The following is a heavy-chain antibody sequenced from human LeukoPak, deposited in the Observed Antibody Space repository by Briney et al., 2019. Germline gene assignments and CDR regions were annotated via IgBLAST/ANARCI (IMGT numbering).Heavy chain of an antibody. D-gene: IGHD3-22*01. CDR3: AREWGLESSGYYYAY. Sequence: SVKVSCKASGGTFSRFTISWVRQAPGQGFEWMGGITPIFGTANFAQRFQGRVSITADESTSTAFMELSSLRSEDTAVYYCAREWGLESSGYYYAYWGQGTLVTVSS. CDR2: ITPIFGTA. J-gene: IGHJ4*02. V-gene: IGHV1-69*13. CDR1: GGTFSRFT.